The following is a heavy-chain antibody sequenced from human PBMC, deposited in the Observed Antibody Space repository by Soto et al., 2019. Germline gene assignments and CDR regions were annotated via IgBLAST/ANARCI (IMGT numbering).Heavy chain of an antibody. CDR3: ATMRRGMPDDY. V-gene: IGHV3-7*01. CDR2: IAQDGSQT. CDR1: GFAFTTYW. J-gene: IGHJ4*02. Sequence: EAQLVESGGGLVQPGGSLRLSCAASGFAFTTYWMGWVRQAPGRGLECLANIAQDGSQTYYVDSVKGRFTISRDNAKNSLYLQMNSLRAEDTAVYYCATMRRGMPDDYWGLGTLVTVSS. D-gene: IGHD2-2*01.